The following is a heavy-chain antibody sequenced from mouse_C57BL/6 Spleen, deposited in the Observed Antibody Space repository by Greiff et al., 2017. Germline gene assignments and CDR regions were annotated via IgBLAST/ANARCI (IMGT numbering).Heavy chain of an antibody. CDR2: FDPANGNT. V-gene: IGHV14-3*01. Sequence: VHVKQSVAELVRPGASVKLSCTASGFNIKNTYMHWVKQRPEQGLEWIGRFDPANGNTNFAPKFQGKDTITADTSSNTSYLPLSSLTSEDTAIYYCARSGEGYFDYWGQGTTLTVSS. CDR3: ARSGEGYFDY. J-gene: IGHJ2*01. CDR1: GFNIKNTY. D-gene: IGHD3-1*01.